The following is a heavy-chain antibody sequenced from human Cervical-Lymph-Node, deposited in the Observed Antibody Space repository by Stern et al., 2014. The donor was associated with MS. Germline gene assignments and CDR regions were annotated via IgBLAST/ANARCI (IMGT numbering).Heavy chain of an antibody. V-gene: IGHV1-2*07. D-gene: IGHD3-3*01. CDR2: INPTASDP. Sequence: QLAHSGAEGTKPGASGKVSCKTSGYILTAEPIHWVRQAPGQVLDSIEWINPTASDPNYAHKFQGRVTMSRDTSISTAYVELSSLTSDDTAVYYCARDQRGITIFGVVTDYYYLGMDVWGQGTTVTVSS. CDR3: ARDQRGITIFGVVTDYYYLGMDV. CDR1: GYILTAEP. J-gene: IGHJ6*02.